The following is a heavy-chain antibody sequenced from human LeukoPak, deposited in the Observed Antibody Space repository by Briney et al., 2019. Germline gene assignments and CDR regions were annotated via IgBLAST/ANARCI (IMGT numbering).Heavy chain of an antibody. CDR3: ARDGMVRGVNYFDY. CDR1: GGSISSGGYY. D-gene: IGHD3-10*01. J-gene: IGHJ4*02. CDR2: IYYSGST. Sequence: SETLSLTCIVSGGSISSGGYYWSWIRQPPGKGLEWIAYIYYSGSTNYNPSLKSRVTISVDTSKNQFSLKLSSVTAADTAVYYCARDGMVRGVNYFDYWGQGTLVTVSS. V-gene: IGHV4-61*08.